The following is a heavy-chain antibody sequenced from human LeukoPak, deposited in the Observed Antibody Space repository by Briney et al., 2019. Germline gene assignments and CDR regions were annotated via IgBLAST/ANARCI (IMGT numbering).Heavy chain of an antibody. Sequence: PGGSLRLSCAASGFTFSDHYMTWIRQAPGKGLEWVSYISGSSSDTNYADFVKGRFTISRDNAKNSLYLQMNSLRAEDTAVYYCARVNPISSGFYAYWGQGTPVTVSS. CDR3: ARVNPISSGFYAY. CDR2: ISGSSSDT. V-gene: IGHV3-11*06. D-gene: IGHD3-22*01. J-gene: IGHJ4*02. CDR1: GFTFSDHY.